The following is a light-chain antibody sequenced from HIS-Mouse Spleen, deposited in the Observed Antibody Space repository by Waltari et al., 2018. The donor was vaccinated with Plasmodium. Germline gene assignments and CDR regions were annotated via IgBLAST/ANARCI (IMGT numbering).Light chain of an antibody. Sequence: DLVMTQSPLSLPVTPAEPASLSCRSSQSLLHSNGYNYLDWYLQKPGQSPQLLIYLGSNRASGVPDRFSGSGSGTDFTLKISRVEDEDVGVYYCMQALQTPRYTFGQGTKLEIK. V-gene: IGKV2-28*01. J-gene: IGKJ2*01. CDR2: LGS. CDR3: MQALQTPRYT. CDR1: QSLLHSNGYNY.